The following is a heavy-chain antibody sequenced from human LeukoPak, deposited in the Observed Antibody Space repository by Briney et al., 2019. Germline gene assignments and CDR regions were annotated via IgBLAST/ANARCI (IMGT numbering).Heavy chain of an antibody. CDR1: GGTFSSYA. J-gene: IGHJ4*02. CDR3: ARDLDYDFWSGYHHHFDY. CDR2: IIPIFGTT. D-gene: IGHD3-3*01. V-gene: IGHV1-69*06. Sequence: SVKLSCKASGGTFSSYAISWVRQAPGQRLEWMGGIIPIFGTTNYANKFQSRITITADTATTTAYMGLSRLRSDDTAVYYCARDLDYDFWSGYHHHFDYWGQGTLVTVSS.